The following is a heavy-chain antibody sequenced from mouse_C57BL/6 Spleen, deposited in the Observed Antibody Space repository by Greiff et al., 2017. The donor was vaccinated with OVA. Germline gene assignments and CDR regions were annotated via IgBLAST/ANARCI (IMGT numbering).Heavy chain of an antibody. CDR3: AGPNYYGSSYDWYFDV. CDR1: GFPFRDYG. V-gene: IGHV5-17*01. CDR2: ISSVSITL. J-gene: IGHJ1*03. D-gene: IGHD1-1*01. Sequence: EVKLQELGGGLVKPGGSLKLSCAASGFPFRDYGMHWVRQALEKGLEWVAYISSVSITLYYADTLKGRFTIPRANAQTTQFLQMTSLRSEDTAMYYCAGPNYYGSSYDWYFDVWGTGTTVTVAS.